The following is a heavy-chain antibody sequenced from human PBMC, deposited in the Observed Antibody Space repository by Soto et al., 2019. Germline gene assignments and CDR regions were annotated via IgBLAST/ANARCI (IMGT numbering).Heavy chain of an antibody. CDR2: ISHRVST. Sequence: QVHLQESGPGLVKPSGTLALTCAVSGGSLISDKWWTWVRPSPGNELEWIVEISHRVSTNYSPSFKSRLSLSVATNKTQFNLRLRAVTASVTGVYYCAAVPLTSGVVAGLFDTCGQG. J-gene: IGHJ5*02. V-gene: IGHV4-4*02. CDR3: AAVPLTSGVVAGLFDT. D-gene: IGHD3-3*01. CDR1: GGSLISDKW.